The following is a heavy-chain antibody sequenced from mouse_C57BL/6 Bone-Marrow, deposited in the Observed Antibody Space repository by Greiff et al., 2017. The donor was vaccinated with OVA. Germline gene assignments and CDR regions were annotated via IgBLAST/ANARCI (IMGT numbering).Heavy chain of an antibody. CDR2: IYPRDGST. CDR1: GYTFTSYD. J-gene: IGHJ4*01. Sequence: QVQLQQSGPELVKPGASVKLSCKASGYTFTSYDINWVKQRPGQGLEWIGWIYPRDGSTKYNEKFKGKATLTVDTSSSTAYMELHSLTSEDSAVYFCVRGGFYDVYVWDYWGQGTSVTVSS. V-gene: IGHV1-85*01. D-gene: IGHD2-3*01. CDR3: VRGGFYDVYVWDY.